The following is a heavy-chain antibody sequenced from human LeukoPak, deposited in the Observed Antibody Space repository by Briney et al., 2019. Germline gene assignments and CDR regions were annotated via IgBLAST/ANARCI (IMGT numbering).Heavy chain of an antibody. V-gene: IGHV1-2*06. Sequence: RASVKVSCKASGYTFTGYYMHWVRQAPGQGLEWMGRINPNSGGINYAQKFQGRVTMTRDTSISTAYMELSRLRSDDTAVYYCARAVDIVATIRTNWFDPWGQGTLVTVSS. CDR2: INPNSGGI. J-gene: IGHJ5*02. D-gene: IGHD5-12*01. CDR1: GYTFTGYY. CDR3: ARAVDIVATIRTNWFDP.